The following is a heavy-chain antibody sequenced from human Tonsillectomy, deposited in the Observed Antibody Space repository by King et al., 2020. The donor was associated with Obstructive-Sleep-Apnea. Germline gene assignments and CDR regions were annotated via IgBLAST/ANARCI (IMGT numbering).Heavy chain of an antibody. CDR1: GFTFSSYW. J-gene: IGHJ6*02. CDR2: INSDGSST. CDR3: ARGSAYYDILTGLKYGMDV. Sequence: EVQLVESGGGLVQPGGSLRLSCAASGFTFSSYWMHWVRQAPGKGLVWVSRINSDGSSTSHADSVKGRFTISRDNAKNTLYLQMNSLRAEDTAVYYCARGSAYYDILTGLKYGMDVWGQGTTVTVSS. D-gene: IGHD3-9*01. V-gene: IGHV3-74*01.